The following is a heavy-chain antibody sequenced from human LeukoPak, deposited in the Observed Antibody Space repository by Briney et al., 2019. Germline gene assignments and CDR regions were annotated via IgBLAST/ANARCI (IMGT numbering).Heavy chain of an antibody. CDR1: GFTFSDYS. D-gene: IGHD2-2*01. CDR2: IGSAI. V-gene: IGHV3-48*01. Sequence: GGSLRLSCVASGFTFSDYSLNWVRQAPGKGLEWISYIGSAIYYADSVKGRFTISRDNAKNSLFLQMNSLRAEDTAVYYCARDHAYAFDIWGQGTLVTVSS. J-gene: IGHJ3*02. CDR3: ARDHAYAFDI.